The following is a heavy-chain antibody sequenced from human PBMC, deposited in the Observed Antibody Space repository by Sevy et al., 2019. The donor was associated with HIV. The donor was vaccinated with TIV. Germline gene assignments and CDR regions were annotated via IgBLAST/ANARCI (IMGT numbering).Heavy chain of an antibody. Sequence: ASVKVSCKASGYTFTSYDINWVRQATGQGLEWMGWMNPNSGNTGYAQKFQGRVTVTRNTSISKAYMELSSLRSEDTAVYYCARVGGSGTPLGHWGQGTLVTVSS. CDR1: GYTFTSYD. CDR3: ARVGGSGTPLGH. J-gene: IGHJ4*02. CDR2: MNPNSGNT. D-gene: IGHD3-10*01. V-gene: IGHV1-8*01.